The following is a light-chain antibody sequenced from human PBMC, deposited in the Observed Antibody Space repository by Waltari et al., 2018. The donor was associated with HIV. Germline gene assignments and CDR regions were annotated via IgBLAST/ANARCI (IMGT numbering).Light chain of an antibody. CDR3: QAFDSDSQWV. J-gene: IGLJ3*02. Sequence: NLVLTQPHSVSESPGETVTNYVQWYQQRPGSAPTTVIYGDDQRPSGVPGRFSGSIDTSSNSASLTISGLRPEDEGDYYCQAFDSDSQWVFGGGTRLTVL. V-gene: IGLV6-57*02. CDR2: GDD. CDR1: Y.